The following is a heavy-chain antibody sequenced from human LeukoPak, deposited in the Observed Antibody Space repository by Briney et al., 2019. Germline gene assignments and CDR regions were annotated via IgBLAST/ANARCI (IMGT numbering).Heavy chain of an antibody. J-gene: IGHJ1*01. CDR2: ISGSGGST. D-gene: IGHD1-26*01. Sequence: GGSLRLSCAASGFTFSSDAMSWVGQAPGKELEWVSTISGSGGSTYYADSVKGRFTISRDNFKNTLYLQMNSLRAEDTAVYYCAKQPYSGSFPPAEYFQHLGQGTLVTVSS. V-gene: IGHV3-23*01. CDR1: GFTFSSDA. CDR3: AKQPYSGSFPPAEYFQH.